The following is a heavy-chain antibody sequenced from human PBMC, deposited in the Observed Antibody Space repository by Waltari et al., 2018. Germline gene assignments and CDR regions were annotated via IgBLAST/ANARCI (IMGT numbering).Heavy chain of an antibody. CDR2: SYYGGIT. CDR1: GGSIRSSGLF. Sequence: QVQLQESGPGLVKPSETLSLTCSVSGGSIRSSGLFWSWIRQHPGKGLEWIGDSYYGGITYNKPSLKSRVTISKDTSKNQISLRLASVTAADTAVYYCARDLVGATIGYWGQGTLVNVSS. D-gene: IGHD1-26*01. CDR3: ARDLVGATIGY. V-gene: IGHV4-31*03. J-gene: IGHJ4*02.